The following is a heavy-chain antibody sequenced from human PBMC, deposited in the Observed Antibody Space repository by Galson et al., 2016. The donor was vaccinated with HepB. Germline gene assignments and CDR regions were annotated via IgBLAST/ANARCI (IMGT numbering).Heavy chain of an antibody. V-gene: IGHV4-59*01. D-gene: IGHD2-21*02. CDR2: VYKTGST. CDR3: ARGVTGTPYFDF. CDR1: GGSISSYF. Sequence: ETLSLTCNISGGSISSYFWSWIRQPPGKGLEWIGYVYKTGSTNYSPSLKSRITVSVDTSKNQFSLKLRSVTAADTAVYYCARGVTGTPYFDFWGQGALVTGSS. J-gene: IGHJ4*02.